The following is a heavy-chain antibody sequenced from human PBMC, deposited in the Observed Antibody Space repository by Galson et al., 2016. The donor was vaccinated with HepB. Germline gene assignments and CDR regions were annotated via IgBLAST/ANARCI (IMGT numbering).Heavy chain of an antibody. CDR1: GGTFSRYA. J-gene: IGHJ4*02. CDR2: IIPIFGAA. CDR3: VRGYCSGGSCTRGPIDY. Sequence: SVKVSCKASGGTFSRYAISWVRQAPGQGLEWMGGIIPIFGAANYAQKFQGRVTITADESTTTVYMEVSSLRSEDTAVYYCVRGYCSGGSCTRGPIDYWGQGILVTVSS. D-gene: IGHD2-15*01. V-gene: IGHV1-69*13.